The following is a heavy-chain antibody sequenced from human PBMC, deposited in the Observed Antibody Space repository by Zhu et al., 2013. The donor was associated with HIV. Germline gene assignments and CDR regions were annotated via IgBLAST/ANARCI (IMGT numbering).Heavy chain of an antibody. V-gene: IGHV1-69*08. D-gene: IGHD3-22*01. CDR2: IIPILGIA. CDR1: GGTFSSYT. J-gene: IGHJ4*02. CDR3: ARDPDYYDSSGYYEGDY. Sequence: QVQLVQSGAEVKKPGSSVKVSCKASGGTFSSYTISWVRQAPGQGLEWMGRIIPILGIANYAQKFQGRVTITADKSTSTAYMELSSLRSEDTAVYYCARDPDYYDSSGYYEGDYWGQGTLVTVSS.